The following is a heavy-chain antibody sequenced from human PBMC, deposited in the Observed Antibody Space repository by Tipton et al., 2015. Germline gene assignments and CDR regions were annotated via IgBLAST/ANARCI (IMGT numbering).Heavy chain of an antibody. J-gene: IGHJ4*02. Sequence: GSLRLSCAASGFPFSNYAMAWVRQAPGRGLEWVSAISGSGAHTYYGDSARGRFSISRDNSMDTLYLQLNSLRTDDTAVYYCAKERGEVGATDYWGQGTLVTVSS. CDR1: GFPFSNYA. CDR2: ISGSGAHT. D-gene: IGHD1-26*01. V-gene: IGHV3-23*01. CDR3: AKERGEVGATDY.